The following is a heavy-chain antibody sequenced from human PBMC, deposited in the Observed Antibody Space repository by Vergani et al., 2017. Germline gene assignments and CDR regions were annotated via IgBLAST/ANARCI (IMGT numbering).Heavy chain of an antibody. CDR1: GYTFTSYY. CDR2: INPSGGST. J-gene: IGHJ4*02. CDR3: AAVGDSHPVPSFDY. V-gene: IGHV1-46*03. Sequence: QVQLVQSGAEVKKPGASVKVSCKASGYTFTSYYMHWVRQAPGQGLEWMGIINPSGGSTSYAQKFQGRVTRTRDTSTSTVYMELRSRRSEDTAVYYCAAVGDSHPVPSFDYWGQGTLVTVSS. D-gene: IGHD3-10*01.